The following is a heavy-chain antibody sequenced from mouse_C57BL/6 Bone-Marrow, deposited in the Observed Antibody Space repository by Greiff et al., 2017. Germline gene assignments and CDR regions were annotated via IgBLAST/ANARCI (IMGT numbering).Heavy chain of an antibody. CDR2: LNPNSGTT. D-gene: IGHD1-1*01. CDR3: GKCGYYGRGY. Sequence: EVQLQQSGPELVKPGASVKISCKASGYSFTDYNMNWVKQSNGKSLEWIGVLNPNSGTTTYNQTFKGKATLTVDQSSSTAYIQLNSLTSDDAGVYYCGKCGYYGRGYWGQGTLVTVSA. V-gene: IGHV1-39*01. CDR1: GYSFTDYN. J-gene: IGHJ3*01.